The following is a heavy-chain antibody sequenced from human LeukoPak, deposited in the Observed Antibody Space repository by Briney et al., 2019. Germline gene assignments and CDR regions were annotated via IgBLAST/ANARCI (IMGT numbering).Heavy chain of an antibody. CDR3: ARAFSGWELRGYYFDY. V-gene: IGHV3-21*01. CDR2: ISSSSSYI. J-gene: IGHJ4*02. D-gene: IGHD1-26*01. Sequence: GGSLRLSCAASGFTFSSYSMNWVRQAPGKGLGWVSSISSSSSYIYYADSVKGRFTISRDNAKNSLYLQMNSLRAEDTAVYYCARAFSGWELRGYYFDYWGQGTLVTVSS. CDR1: GFTFSSYS.